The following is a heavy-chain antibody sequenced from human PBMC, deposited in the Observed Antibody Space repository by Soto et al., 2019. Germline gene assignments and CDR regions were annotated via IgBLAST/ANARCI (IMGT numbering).Heavy chain of an antibody. D-gene: IGHD5-12*01. Sequence: GGSLRLSCAASGFTFDDYAMHWVRQAPGKGLEWVSGISWNSGSIGYAESVKGRFTISRDNAKNSLYLQMNSLRAEDTALYYCAKSPNIVATTQFDYWGQGTLVTVSS. J-gene: IGHJ4*02. CDR3: AKSPNIVATTQFDY. V-gene: IGHV3-9*01. CDR1: GFTFDDYA. CDR2: ISWNSGSI.